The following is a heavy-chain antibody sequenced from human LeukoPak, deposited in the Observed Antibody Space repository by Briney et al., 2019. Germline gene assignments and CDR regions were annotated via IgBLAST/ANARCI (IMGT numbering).Heavy chain of an antibody. Sequence: SETLSLTCAVYDGSFSGHYWSWIRQPPGKGLEWIGEINDGGYTNYNPSLKSRVTLSVDTSKEQFSLKLSSVAAADTAVYYCARAFGNVRGVTWGQGTLVTVSS. CDR2: INDGGYT. V-gene: IGHV4-34*01. CDR1: DGSFSGHY. D-gene: IGHD3-10*01. J-gene: IGHJ5*02. CDR3: ARAFGNVRGVT.